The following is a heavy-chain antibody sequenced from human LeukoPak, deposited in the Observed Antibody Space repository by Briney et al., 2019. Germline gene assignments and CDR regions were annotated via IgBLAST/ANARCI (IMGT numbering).Heavy chain of an antibody. CDR3: AKYHTVRSLDV. CDR2: INPNSGDT. J-gene: IGHJ6*02. CDR1: GYTFIGYY. D-gene: IGHD6-6*01. V-gene: IGHV1-2*02. Sequence: ASVKVSCKASGYTFIGYYMTWVRQAPGQGLEWMGWINPNSGDTNYAQKFQGRVTMTRDSAISTAYMELSGLRSDDTAVYYCAKYHTVRSLDVWGQGTTVTISS.